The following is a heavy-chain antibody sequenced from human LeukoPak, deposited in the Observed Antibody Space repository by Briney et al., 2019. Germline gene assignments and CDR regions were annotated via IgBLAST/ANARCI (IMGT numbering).Heavy chain of an antibody. V-gene: IGHV3-30*18. CDR2: ISYDGGNK. CDR3: AKGVGWFDP. Sequence: PGGSLRLSCAASGFTFSSYGMHWVRQAPGKGLEWVAVISYDGGNKYYADSVKGRFTISRDNSKNTLYLQMNSLRAEDTAVYYCAKGVGWFDPWGQGTLVTVSS. J-gene: IGHJ5*02. CDR1: GFTFSSYG.